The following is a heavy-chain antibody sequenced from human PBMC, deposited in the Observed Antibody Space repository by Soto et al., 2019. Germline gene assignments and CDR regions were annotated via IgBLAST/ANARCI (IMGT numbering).Heavy chain of an antibody. CDR1: GFASSSYG. Sequence: QVPLVESGGGVVQPGRSLRLSCAASGFASSSYGMHWVRQAPGTGLEWVAVISYDGSLQHYADSVKGRFTISRDNSXNMVLLQMSSLRAEDTAVYYCVSDRGCGHASVPYSWGQGTLVSVSS. D-gene: IGHD3-10*01. CDR2: ISYDGSLQ. J-gene: IGHJ4*02. V-gene: IGHV3-30*03. CDR3: VSDRGCGHASVPYS.